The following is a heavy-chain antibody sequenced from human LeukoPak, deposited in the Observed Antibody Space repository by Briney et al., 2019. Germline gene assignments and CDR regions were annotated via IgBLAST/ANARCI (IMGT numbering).Heavy chain of an antibody. D-gene: IGHD3-22*01. CDR2: IYHSGST. CDR3: AGLKWDYYDSSGYHDY. CDR1: GGSISSGGYS. J-gene: IGHJ4*02. V-gene: IGHV4-30-2*01. Sequence: PSETLSLTCAVSGGSISSGGYSWSWIRQPPGKGLEWIGYIYHSGSTYYNPSLKSRVTISVDRSKNQFSLKLSSVTAADTAVYYCAGLKWDYYDSSGYHDYWGQGTLVTVSS.